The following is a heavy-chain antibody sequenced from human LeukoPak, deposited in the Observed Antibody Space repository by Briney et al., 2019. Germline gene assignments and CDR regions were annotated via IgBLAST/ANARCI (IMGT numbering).Heavy chain of an antibody. D-gene: IGHD6-13*01. CDR1: GFTFSSYG. CDR3: AKDKMWQQPGYPYYFDY. J-gene: IGHJ4*02. V-gene: IGHV3-30*02. Sequence: GGSLRLSCAASGFTFSSYGMHWVRQAPGKGLEWVAFIRYDGSNKYYADSVKGRFTISRDNSRNTLYLQMNSLRAEDTAVYYCAKDKMWQQPGYPYYFDYWGQGTLVTVSS. CDR2: IRYDGSNK.